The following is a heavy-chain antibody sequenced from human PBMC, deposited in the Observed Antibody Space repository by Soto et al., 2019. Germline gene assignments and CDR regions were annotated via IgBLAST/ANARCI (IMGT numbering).Heavy chain of an antibody. CDR1: GFTFSSYG. CDR2: ISYDGSNK. J-gene: IGHJ4*02. CDR3: AIYSSGCYTLDY. V-gene: IGHV3-30*03. Sequence: QVQLVESGGGVVQHGRSLRLSCAASGFTFSSYGMHWVRQAPGTGLEWVAVISYDGSNKYYPDSVKGRFTISRDNSKNTLYLHMTSLRAEDTAVYYCAIYSSGCYTLDYWGQGTLVTVAS. D-gene: IGHD6-19*01.